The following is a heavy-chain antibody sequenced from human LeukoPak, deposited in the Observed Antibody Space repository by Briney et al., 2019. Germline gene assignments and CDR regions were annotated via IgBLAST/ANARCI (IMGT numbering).Heavy chain of an antibody. CDR3: ARAGLEMATLNWFDP. CDR1: GYTFTGYY. V-gene: IGHV1-2*02. CDR2: INPNSGGT. Sequence: ASVKVSCKASGYTFTGYYIHWVRQAPGQGLEWMGWINPNSGGTNYAQKFQGRVTMTRDTSISTAYMELSRLRSDDTAVYYCARAGLEMATLNWFDPWGQGTLVTVSS. D-gene: IGHD5-24*01. J-gene: IGHJ5*02.